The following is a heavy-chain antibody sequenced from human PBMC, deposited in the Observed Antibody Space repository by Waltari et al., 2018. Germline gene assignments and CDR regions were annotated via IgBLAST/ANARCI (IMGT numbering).Heavy chain of an antibody. CDR2: IYYSGST. CDR3: ARLGDYDYVWGSYRPSWFDP. CDR1: GGSISSYY. D-gene: IGHD3-16*02. V-gene: IGHV4-59*08. J-gene: IGHJ5*02. Sequence: QVQLQESGPGLVKPSETLSLTCTVSGGSISSYYWSWIRQPPGKGLEWIGYIYYSGSTNYNPSLKSRVTISVDTSKNQFSLKLSSVTAADTAVYYCARLGDYDYVWGSYRPSWFDPWGQGTLVTVSS.